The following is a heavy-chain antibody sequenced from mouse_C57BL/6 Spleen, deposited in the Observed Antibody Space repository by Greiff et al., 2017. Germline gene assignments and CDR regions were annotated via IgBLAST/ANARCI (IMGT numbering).Heavy chain of an antibody. Sequence: EVKLMEPGGGLVKPGGSLKLSCAASGFTFSDYGMHWVRQAPEQGLEWVAYISSGSSTIYYADTVKGRFTISRDNAKNTLFLQMTSLRSEDTAMYYCARDYAFYFDYWGQGTTLTVSS. V-gene: IGHV5-17*01. CDR1: GFTFSDYG. CDR3: ARDYAFYFDY. D-gene: IGHD1-1*02. CDR2: ISSGSSTI. J-gene: IGHJ2*01.